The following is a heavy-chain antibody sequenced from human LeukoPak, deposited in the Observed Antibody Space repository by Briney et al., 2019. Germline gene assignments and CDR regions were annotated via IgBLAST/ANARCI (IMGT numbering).Heavy chain of an antibody. V-gene: IGHV4-34*01. CDR2: INHSGNT. J-gene: IGHJ4*02. D-gene: IGHD3-22*01. CDR3: ARMPKPRTYYYDSSGYNPHFDY. CDR1: GGSFSGYY. Sequence: SETLSLTCAVYGGSFSGYYWSWIRQPPGRGLEWIGEINHSGNTNYNPSLKSRVTMSVDTSNNQFSLKLSSVTAADTAVYFCARMPKPRTYYYDSSGYNPHFDYWGQGTLVTVSS.